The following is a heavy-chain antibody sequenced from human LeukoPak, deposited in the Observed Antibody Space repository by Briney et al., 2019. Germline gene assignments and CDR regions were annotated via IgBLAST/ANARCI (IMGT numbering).Heavy chain of an antibody. D-gene: IGHD2-21*01. CDR1: GYVFTKYV. CDR2: IKAGNGDT. Sequence: ASVKVSCKASGYVFTKYVVHWVRQAPGQRPEWMGWIKAGNGDTKYSQNFQDRLTITRDTSASTVYMELSSLTSEDTALYYCARDDCGDTCYPGGYWGQGTLVTVSS. CDR3: ARDDCGDTCYPGGY. J-gene: IGHJ4*02. V-gene: IGHV1-3*01.